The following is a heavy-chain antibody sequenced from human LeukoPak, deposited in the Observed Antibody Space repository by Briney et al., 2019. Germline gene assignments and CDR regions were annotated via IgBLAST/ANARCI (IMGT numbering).Heavy chain of an antibody. V-gene: IGHV3-74*01. CDR2: INTDGSST. J-gene: IGHJ3*02. Sequence: GGSLRLSCAASGFTFSSYGMHWVRQGPGKGLVWVSRINTDGSSTSNADSVKGRFTISRDNAKNTLYLQMNSLGAEDTAVYYCARDYLCAFDIWGQGTMVTVSS. D-gene: IGHD5-12*01. CDR3: ARDYLCAFDI. CDR1: GFTFSSYG.